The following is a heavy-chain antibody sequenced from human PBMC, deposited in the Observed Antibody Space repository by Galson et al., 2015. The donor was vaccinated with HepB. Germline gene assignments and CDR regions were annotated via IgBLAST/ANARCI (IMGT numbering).Heavy chain of an antibody. V-gene: IGHV1-46*03. Sequence: SVKVSCKASGYTFTSYYMHWVRQAPGQGLEWMGIINPSGGSTSYAQKFQGRVTMTRDTSTSTVYMELSSLRSEDTAVYYCARDGPGHREVVTASYYYYYGMDVWGQGTTVTVSS. CDR1: GYTFTSYY. CDR2: INPSGGST. J-gene: IGHJ6*02. CDR3: ARDGPGHREVVTASYYYYYGMDV. D-gene: IGHD2-21*02.